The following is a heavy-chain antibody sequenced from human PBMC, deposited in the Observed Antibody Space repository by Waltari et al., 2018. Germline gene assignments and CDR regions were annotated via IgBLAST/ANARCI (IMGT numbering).Heavy chain of an antibody. V-gene: IGHV1-69-2*01. Sequence: EVQLVQSGAEVKKPGATVKISCKASGYTFTDYYMHWVQQAPGKGLEWMGRVEPEEGETIYEEKFQGRVTITADTATDTAYMELSRLRSEETAVYYCATGGSGSAVDYWGQGTLGTVSS. CDR1: GYTFTDYY. CDR2: VEPEEGET. J-gene: IGHJ4*02. CDR3: ATGGSGSAVDY. D-gene: IGHD1-26*01.